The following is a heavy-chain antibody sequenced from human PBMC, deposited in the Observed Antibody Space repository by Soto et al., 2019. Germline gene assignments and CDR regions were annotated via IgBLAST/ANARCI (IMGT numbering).Heavy chain of an antibody. V-gene: IGHV3-23*01. D-gene: IGHD5-18*01. CDR1: GFIFSSYA. CDR3: AKAEGFSFGRYYFDY. Sequence: EVQLLESGGGLVQPGGSLRLSCAASGFIFSSYAMNWVRQAPGKGLEWVSALTSDGGSTYYADSVKGRFTISRDNSKNTVFLLMNILRADDTAVYYCAKAEGFSFGRYYFDYWGQGTLVTVSS. J-gene: IGHJ4*02. CDR2: LTSDGGST.